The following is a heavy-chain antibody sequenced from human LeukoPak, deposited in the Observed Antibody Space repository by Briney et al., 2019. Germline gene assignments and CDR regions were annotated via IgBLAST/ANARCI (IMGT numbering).Heavy chain of an antibody. CDR3: ARAQQRLDRYYYYYYGMDV. D-gene: IGHD1-1*01. CDR1: GDSVSSNSAA. CDR2: TYYRTKWYN. Sequence: SQTLSLTCVISGDSVSSNSAAWNWIRQSPSRGLEWLGRTYYRTKWYNDYAESVKSRISIYPDTSKNQFSLQLNSVTPADNAVFCCARAQQRLDRYYYYYYGMDVWGQGTTVTVSS. J-gene: IGHJ6*02. V-gene: IGHV6-1*01.